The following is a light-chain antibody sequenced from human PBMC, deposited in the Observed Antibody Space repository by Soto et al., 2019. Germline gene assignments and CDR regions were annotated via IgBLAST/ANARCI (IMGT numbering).Light chain of an antibody. CDR1: QSISSW. CDR2: DAS. V-gene: IGKV1-5*01. Sequence: DIQMTQSPSTQSASVGDRVTITCRASQSISSWLAWYQQKPVKAPKLLIYDASSLESGVPSMFSGSGSGTEFTLTISSLQPDDFATYYCLQYNSYLPTFGGGTKVDIK. J-gene: IGKJ4*01. CDR3: LQYNSYLPT.